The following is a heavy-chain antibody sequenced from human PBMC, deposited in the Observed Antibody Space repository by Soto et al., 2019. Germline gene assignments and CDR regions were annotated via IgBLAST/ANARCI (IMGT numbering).Heavy chain of an antibody. D-gene: IGHD2-2*01. CDR1: GGSISTYY. CDR3: ARSILGYCSSTSCYYYYYMDV. V-gene: IGHV4-59*08. CDR2: IYYSGST. J-gene: IGHJ6*03. Sequence: SATLSLTCTVSGGSISTYYWSWIRQPPGKGLEWIGYIYYSGSTNYNPSLKSRVTISVDTSKNQFSLKLSSVTAADTAVYYCARSILGYCSSTSCYYYYYMDVWGKGTTVTVSS.